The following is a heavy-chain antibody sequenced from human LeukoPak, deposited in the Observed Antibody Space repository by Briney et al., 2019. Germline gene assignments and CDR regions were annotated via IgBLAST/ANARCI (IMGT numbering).Heavy chain of an antibody. J-gene: IGHJ4*02. CDR2: ISGSGGST. CDR3: AKGGSFYYDTSGYLY. Sequence: PGGSLRLSCAASGFTFSSYAMSWVRQAPGKGLEWVSAISGSGGSTYYADSVKGRFTISRDNSRNTLYLQMNSLRAEDTAVYYCAKGGSFYYDTSGYLYWGQGTLVTVRS. V-gene: IGHV3-23*01. CDR1: GFTFSSYA. D-gene: IGHD3-22*01.